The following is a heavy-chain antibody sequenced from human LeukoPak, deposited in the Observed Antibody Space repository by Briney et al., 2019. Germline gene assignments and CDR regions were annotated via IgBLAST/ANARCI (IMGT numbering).Heavy chain of an antibody. CDR3: ARDVALWFGESGGFDY. CDR2: IYTSGST. D-gene: IGHD3-10*01. J-gene: IGHJ4*02. Sequence: PSETLSLTCTVSGGSISSYYWSRMRQPAGKGLEWIGRIYTSGSTNYNPSLKSRVTMSVDTSKNQFSLKLSSVTAADTAVYYCARDVALWFGESGGFDYWGQGTLVTVSS. V-gene: IGHV4-4*07. CDR1: GGSISSYY.